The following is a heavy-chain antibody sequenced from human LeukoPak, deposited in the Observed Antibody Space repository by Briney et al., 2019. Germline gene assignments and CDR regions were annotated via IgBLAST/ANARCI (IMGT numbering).Heavy chain of an antibody. V-gene: IGHV3-7*01. D-gene: IGHD3-16*01. CDR3: AGGARGYNWYFDL. Sequence: GGSLRLSCAASGFTFSSYWMSWVRQAPGKGLEWVANIKQDGSEKYYVDSMKGRFTISRDNAKNCLYLQINSLRAEDTAVYYCAGGARGYNWYFDLWGRGTLVTVSS. CDR1: GFTFSSYW. J-gene: IGHJ2*01. CDR2: IKQDGSEK.